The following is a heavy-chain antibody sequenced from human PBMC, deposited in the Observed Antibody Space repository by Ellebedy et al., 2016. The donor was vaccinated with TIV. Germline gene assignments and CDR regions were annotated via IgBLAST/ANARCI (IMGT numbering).Heavy chain of an antibody. Sequence: TLSLTXSVSHFAIRGGYYCGWIRQPPGKGLEWIGYIYYSGSTYYDPSLESRVSISVDTSKNQFALKLSSVTAADTAVYYCARAGLITGNDYWGQGILVTVSS. D-gene: IGHD1-14*01. CDR3: ARAGLITGNDY. V-gene: IGHV4-31*03. CDR2: IYYSGST. CDR1: HFAIRGGYY. J-gene: IGHJ4*02.